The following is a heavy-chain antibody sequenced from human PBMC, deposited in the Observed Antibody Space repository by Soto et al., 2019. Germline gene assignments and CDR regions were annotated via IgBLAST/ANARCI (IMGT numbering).Heavy chain of an antibody. CDR2: ISYDGSNK. Sequence: QVQLVESGGGVVQPGRSLRLSCAASGFTFSSYAMHWVRQAPGKGLEWVAVISYDGSNKYYADSVKGRFTISRDNSKNXLYLQMNSLRAEDTAVYYCARDSGSATPPRGYFDYWGQGTLVTVSS. J-gene: IGHJ4*02. CDR3: ARDSGSATPPRGYFDY. D-gene: IGHD1-26*01. CDR1: GFTFSSYA. V-gene: IGHV3-30-3*01.